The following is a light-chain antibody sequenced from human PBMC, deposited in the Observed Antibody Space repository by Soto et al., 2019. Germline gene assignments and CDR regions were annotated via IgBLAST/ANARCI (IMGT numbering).Light chain of an antibody. CDR1: ESVNYF. CDR2: DAS. Sequence: EIVLTQSPATLSLSPGERATLSCRASESVNYFLAWYQQKPGQAPRLLIYDASKRVTGVPARFSGSGSGTDFTLTISSLEPEDFAVYYCQQRSNRPQTFGQGTKVDIK. J-gene: IGKJ1*01. V-gene: IGKV3-11*01. CDR3: QQRSNRPQT.